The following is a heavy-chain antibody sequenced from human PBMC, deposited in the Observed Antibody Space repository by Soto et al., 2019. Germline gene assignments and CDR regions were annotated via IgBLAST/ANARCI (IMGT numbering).Heavy chain of an antibody. Sequence: LSLTCTVSGGSISSYYWSWIRQPPGKGLEWIGYIYYSGSTNYNPSLKSRVTISVDTSKNQFSLKLSSVTAADTAVYYCARVQVNSYCGGDCYQEFDYWGQGTLVTVSS. V-gene: IGHV4-59*01. J-gene: IGHJ4*02. CDR2: IYYSGST. CDR3: ARVQVNSYCGGDCYQEFDY. D-gene: IGHD2-21*02. CDR1: GGSISSYY.